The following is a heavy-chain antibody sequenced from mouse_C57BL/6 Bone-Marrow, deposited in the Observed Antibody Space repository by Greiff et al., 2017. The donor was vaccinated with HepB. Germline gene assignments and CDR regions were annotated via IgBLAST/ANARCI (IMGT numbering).Heavy chain of an antibody. CDR3: AREAY. J-gene: IGHJ3*01. Sequence: QVQLKESGPGLVQPSQSLSITCTVSGFSLTSYGVHWVRQSPGKGLEWLGVIWSGGSTVYNAVFISRLSISKDNSKSKVFFKMNSLQADDTAIYYRAREAYWGQGTLVTVSA. V-gene: IGHV2-2*01. CDR2: IWSGGST. CDR1: GFSLTSYG.